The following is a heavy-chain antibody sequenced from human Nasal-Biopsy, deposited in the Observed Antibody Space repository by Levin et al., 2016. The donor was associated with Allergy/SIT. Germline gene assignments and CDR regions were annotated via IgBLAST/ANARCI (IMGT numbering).Heavy chain of an antibody. D-gene: IGHD6-13*01. J-gene: IGHJ5*02. Sequence: ASVKVSCKASGYTFTGYYMHWVRQAPGQGLEWMGWINPNSGGTNYAQKFQGRVAMTRDTSISTAYMELSRLRSDDTAVYYCARDNGPYSSSWYTPNWFDPWGQGTLVTVSS. CDR2: INPNSGGT. CDR1: GYTFTGYY. V-gene: IGHV1-2*02. CDR3: ARDNGPYSSSWYTPNWFDP.